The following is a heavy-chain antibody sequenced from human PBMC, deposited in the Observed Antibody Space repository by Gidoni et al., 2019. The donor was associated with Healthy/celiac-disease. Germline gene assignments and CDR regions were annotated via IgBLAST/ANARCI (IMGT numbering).Heavy chain of an antibody. J-gene: IGHJ5*02. V-gene: IGHV3-23*01. CDR1: GFPFTRYA. CDR2: SSGRCGST. Sequence: EVQLLESGGGLVQPRGSLRLSCAASGFPFTRYAMRWVRQAPGKGLEWVSASSGRCGSTYYAYSVKGRFTISRDNSKNTLYLQMNSLRAEDTAVYYCAKCNSSGWYRRGNNWFDPWGHVTLVTVSS. D-gene: IGHD6-19*01. CDR3: AKCNSSGWYRRGNNWFDP.